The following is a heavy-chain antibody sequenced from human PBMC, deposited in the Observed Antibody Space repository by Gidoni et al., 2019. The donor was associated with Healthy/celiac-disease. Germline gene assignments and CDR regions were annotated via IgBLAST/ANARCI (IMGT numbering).Heavy chain of an antibody. Sequence: QVQLVESGGGVVQPGRSLRLSCAASGFTFSSYGMHWVRQAPGKGLAWVAVIWYDGSNKYYADSVKDRFTISRDNSKNTLYLQMNSLRAEDTAVYYCARHRAGWYVDYWGQGTLVTVSS. CDR3: ARHRAGWYVDY. CDR2: IWYDGSNK. J-gene: IGHJ4*02. D-gene: IGHD2-15*01. V-gene: IGHV3-33*01. CDR1: GFTFSSYG.